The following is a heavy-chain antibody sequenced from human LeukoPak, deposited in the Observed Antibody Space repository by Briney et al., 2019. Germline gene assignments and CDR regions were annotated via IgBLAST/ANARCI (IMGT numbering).Heavy chain of an antibody. CDR3: AKLGGQELHNYYVAV. CDR1: GFTFSTYS. V-gene: IGHV3-21*04. D-gene: IGHD3-16*01. CDR2: ISGSSIYI. J-gene: IGHJ6*03. Sequence: GGSLRLSCAASGFTFSTYSMNWVRQAPGKGLEWVSSISGSSIYIYYADSVKGRFTISRDNAKNSLYLQMNSLRAEDTAVYYCAKLGGQELHNYYVAVCGKGTTVAVSS.